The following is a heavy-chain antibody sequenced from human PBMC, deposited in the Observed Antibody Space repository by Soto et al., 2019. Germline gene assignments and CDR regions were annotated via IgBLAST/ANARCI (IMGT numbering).Heavy chain of an antibody. CDR3: AKENVLFAMDL. Sequence: GSLRLSCAASGFTFSSYAMSWVRQAPGKGLEWVSTISGSAATTYYTDSVKGRFSISRDNSKNTLYLQMNSLRAEDSAVFYCAKENVLFAMDLWGQGSTVTVSS. CDR1: GFTFSSYA. CDR2: ISGSAATT. V-gene: IGHV3-23*01. D-gene: IGHD3-3*01. J-gene: IGHJ6*02.